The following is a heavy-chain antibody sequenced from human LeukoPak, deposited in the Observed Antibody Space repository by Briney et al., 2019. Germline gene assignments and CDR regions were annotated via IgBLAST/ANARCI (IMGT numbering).Heavy chain of an antibody. V-gene: IGHV4-39*07. J-gene: IGHJ4*02. Sequence: PSETLSLTCTVSGGSISSTTYYWGWIRQPPGRGLEWIGSIYYSGGTSYNPSLKSRVTISLDTSKNQFSLKLSSVTAADTAMYYCARVGSVYSYGYYFDYWGQGTLVTVSS. CDR1: GGSISSTTYY. CDR2: IYYSGGT. CDR3: ARVGSVYSYGYYFDY. D-gene: IGHD5-18*01.